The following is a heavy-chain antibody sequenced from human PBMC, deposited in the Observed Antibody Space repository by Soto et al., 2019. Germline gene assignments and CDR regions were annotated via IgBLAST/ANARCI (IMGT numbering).Heavy chain of an antibody. CDR1: GYTFTSYG. V-gene: IGHV1-18*01. CDR2: ISAYNGNT. CDR3: ARMDGDWNYDGYYYYGMDV. J-gene: IGHJ6*02. D-gene: IGHD1-7*01. Sequence: GASVKVSCKASGYTFTSYGISWVRQAPGQGLEWMGWISAYNGNTNYAQKLQGRVTMTTDTSTSTAYMELRSLRSDDTAVYYCARMDGDWNYDGYYYYGMDVWGQGTTVTVSS.